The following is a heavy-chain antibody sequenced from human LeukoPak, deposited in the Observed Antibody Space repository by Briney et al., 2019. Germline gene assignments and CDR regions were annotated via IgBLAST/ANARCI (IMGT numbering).Heavy chain of an antibody. CDR3: ARDSGYDSYGMDV. D-gene: IGHD5-12*01. CDR2: INPNSGGT. CDR1: GYTFTGYY. Sequence: GASVKVSCKASGYTFTGYYMHWVRQAPGQGLEWMGWINPNSGGTNYAQKFQGRVTMTRDTSISTAYMELRRLRSDDTAVYYCARDSGYDSYGMDVWGQGTTVTVSS. J-gene: IGHJ6*02. V-gene: IGHV1-2*02.